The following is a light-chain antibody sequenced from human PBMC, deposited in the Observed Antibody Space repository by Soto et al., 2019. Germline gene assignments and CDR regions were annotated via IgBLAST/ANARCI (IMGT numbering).Light chain of an antibody. J-gene: IGLJ1*01. Sequence: QLVLTKPPSVSGAPGQRVTISCTGSSSNIGAGYDVHWYQQLPGTAPKLLIYGNSNRPSGVPDRFSGSKSGTSASLAITGLQAEDEADYYFQSYDSSLSPYVFGTGTKLTVL. CDR1: SSNIGAGYD. CDR3: QSYDSSLSPYV. CDR2: GNS. V-gene: IGLV1-40*01.